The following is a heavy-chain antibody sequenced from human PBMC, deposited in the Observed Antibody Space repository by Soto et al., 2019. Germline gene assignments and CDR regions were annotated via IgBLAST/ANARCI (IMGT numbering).Heavy chain of an antibody. CDR3: AREYSSSWYGPFTDYYYMDV. CDR1: GFTFSSYG. D-gene: IGHD6-13*01. V-gene: IGHV3-33*01. Sequence: PGGSLRLSCAASGFTFSSYGMHWVRQAPGKGLEWVAVIWYDGSNKYYADSVKGRFTISRDNSENTLYLQMNSLRAEDTAVYYCAREYSSSWYGPFTDYYYMDVWGKGTTVTVSS. J-gene: IGHJ6*03. CDR2: IWYDGSNK.